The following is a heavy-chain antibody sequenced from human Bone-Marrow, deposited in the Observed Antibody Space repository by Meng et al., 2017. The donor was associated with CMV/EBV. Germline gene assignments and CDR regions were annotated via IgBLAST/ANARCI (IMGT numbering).Heavy chain of an antibody. CDR2: ISWNSGSI. CDR1: GFTFDDYA. D-gene: IGHD2-2*01. V-gene: IGHV3-9*01. CDR3: AKEVVPAAINDYYYGMDV. J-gene: IGHJ6*02. Sequence: GGSLRLSCAASGFTFDDYAMHWVRQAPGKGLEWVSGISWNSGSIGYADSVKGRFTISRDNAKNSLYLKMTSLRAEYTALYYCAKEVVPAAINDYYYGMDVWGQGTTVTVSS.